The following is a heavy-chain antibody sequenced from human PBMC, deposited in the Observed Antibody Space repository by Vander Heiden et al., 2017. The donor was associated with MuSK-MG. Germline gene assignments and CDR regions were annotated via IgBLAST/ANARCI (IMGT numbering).Heavy chain of an antibody. CDR2: ISSSSSYI. D-gene: IGHD6-19*01. Sequence: EVQLVESGGGLVKPGGSLRLSCAASAFTFSSYSMNWVRQAPGKGLEWVSSISSSSSYIYYADSVKGRFTISRDNAKNSLYLQMNSLRAEDTAVYYCARSLAVAGTYYYMDVWGKGTTVTVSS. CDR3: ARSLAVAGTYYYMDV. V-gene: IGHV3-21*01. CDR1: AFTFSSYS. J-gene: IGHJ6*03.